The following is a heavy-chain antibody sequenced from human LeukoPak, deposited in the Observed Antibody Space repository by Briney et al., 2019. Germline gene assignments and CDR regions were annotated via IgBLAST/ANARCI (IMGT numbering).Heavy chain of an antibody. J-gene: IGHJ1*01. Sequence: GGSLRLSCAASGFTFSSYEMNWVRQAPGKGLEWVSYISSSGSTIYYADSVKGRFTISRDNSKNSLYLQMNSLRTEDTALYYCAKDISGLVGYFQHWGQGTLVTVSS. D-gene: IGHD6-19*01. CDR1: GFTFSSYE. V-gene: IGHV3-48*03. CDR2: ISSSGSTI. CDR3: AKDISGLVGYFQH.